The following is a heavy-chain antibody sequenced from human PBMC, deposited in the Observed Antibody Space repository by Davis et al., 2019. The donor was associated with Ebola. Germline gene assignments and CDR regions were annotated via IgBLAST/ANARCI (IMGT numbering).Heavy chain of an antibody. D-gene: IGHD6-19*01. V-gene: IGHV3-9*01. Sequence: GGSLRLSCAASGFTFDDYAMHWVRQAPGKGLEWVSGISWNSGSIGYADSVKGRFTISRDNAKNSLYLQMNSLRAEDTAVYYCARDGGSGWFFYFDYWGQGTLVTVSS. CDR2: ISWNSGSI. CDR1: GFTFDDYA. J-gene: IGHJ4*02. CDR3: ARDGGSGWFFYFDY.